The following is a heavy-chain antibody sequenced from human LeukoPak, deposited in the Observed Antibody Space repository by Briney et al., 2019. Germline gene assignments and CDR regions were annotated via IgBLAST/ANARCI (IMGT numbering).Heavy chain of an antibody. CDR3: AKDRGWGIVDY. CDR1: GFTFSSYA. J-gene: IGHJ4*02. D-gene: IGHD3-10*01. CDR2: ISYDGSNK. V-gene: IGHV3-30-3*01. Sequence: GGSLRLSCAASGFTFSSYAMHWVRQAPGKGLEWVAVISYDGSNKYYADSVKGRFTISRDNSKNTLFLQMNSLRAEDTAVYYCAKDRGWGIVDYWGQGTLVTVSS.